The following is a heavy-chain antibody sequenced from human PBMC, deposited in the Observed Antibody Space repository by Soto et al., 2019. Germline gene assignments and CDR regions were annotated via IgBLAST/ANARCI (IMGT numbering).Heavy chain of an antibody. Sequence: QAQLQESGPGLVRPSGTLSLTCTVSRFSVTNNKYWNWVRQSPGTALEWIGEIYHSGATYYNPSLTGRASISMDKPKNQIPLNLTSVTAADTAVYYCSRDSRYCTDGGRPIMLDAFDVRGQGTLVTVSS. CDR2: IYHSGAT. J-gene: IGHJ3*01. CDR1: RFSVTNNKY. CDR3: SRDSRYCTDGGRPIMLDAFDV. V-gene: IGHV4-4*02. D-gene: IGHD2-8*01.